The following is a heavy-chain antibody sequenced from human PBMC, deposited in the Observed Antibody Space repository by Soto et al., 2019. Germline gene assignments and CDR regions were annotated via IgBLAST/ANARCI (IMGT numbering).Heavy chain of an antibody. CDR3: ARDRHHIKGHGSGWHFDY. J-gene: IGHJ4*02. V-gene: IGHV1-69*12. CDR1: GGTFSSYA. D-gene: IGHD6-19*01. CDR2: IISIFGTA. Sequence: QVQLMQSGAEVKKPGSSVKVSCKASGGTFSSYAINWVRQAPGQGLEWMGGIISIFGTANYAQKFQGRVTITADESTSTAYMEQSSLRSEDTAVYYCARDRHHIKGHGSGWHFDYWGQGTLVTVSS.